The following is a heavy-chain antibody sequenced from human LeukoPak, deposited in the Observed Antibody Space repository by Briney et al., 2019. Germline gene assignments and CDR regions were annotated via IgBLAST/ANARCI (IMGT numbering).Heavy chain of an antibody. CDR1: GGSFSGY. CDR2: INHTGST. V-gene: IGHV4-34*01. J-gene: IGHJ4*02. D-gene: IGHD6-19*01. Sequence: SETLSLTCAVYGGSFSGYWSWIRQPPGKGLEWIGEINHTGSTNYNPSLKSRVTISVDTSKNQFSLKLSSVTAADTAVYYCARASIAVAGFGYWGQGTLVTVSS. CDR3: ARASIAVAGFGY.